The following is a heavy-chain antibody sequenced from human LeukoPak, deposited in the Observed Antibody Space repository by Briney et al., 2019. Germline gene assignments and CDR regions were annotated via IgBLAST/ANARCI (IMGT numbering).Heavy chain of an antibody. CDR2: IKSKSDGGTT. CDR3: TLRVLTGYRY. J-gene: IGHJ4*02. V-gene: IGHV3-15*01. CDR1: GVSFSNAW. D-gene: IGHD3-9*01. Sequence: GFLRLSCAASGVSFSNAWVSWVRQAPGKGLEWVGRIKSKSDGGTTDYAAPVKGRFTISRDDSKNTLYLQMNSLKTEDTAVYYCTLRVLTGYRYWGQGTLVTVSS.